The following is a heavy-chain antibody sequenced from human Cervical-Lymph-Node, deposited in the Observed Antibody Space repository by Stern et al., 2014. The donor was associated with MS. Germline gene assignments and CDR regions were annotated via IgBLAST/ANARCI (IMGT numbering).Heavy chain of an antibody. J-gene: IGHJ6*02. CDR2: INPSGGST. Sequence: QMQLVQSGAEVKPPGASVKLSCKASGYTFTSYYMHWVRQAPGQGLEWMGIINPSGGSTRYAQNFQGRVTVTRDTSTSTVYMELSSLRSEDTAVYYCAREVAGHRLGMMDVWGQGTSVTVSS. CDR1: GYTFTSYY. D-gene: IGHD6-19*01. CDR3: AREVAGHRLGMMDV. V-gene: IGHV1-46*01.